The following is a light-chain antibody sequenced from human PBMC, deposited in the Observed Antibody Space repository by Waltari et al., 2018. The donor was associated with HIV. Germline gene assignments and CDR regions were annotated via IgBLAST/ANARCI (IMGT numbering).Light chain of an antibody. CDR3: GAWDSSLSAWV. CDR1: NSNIGKNY. J-gene: IGLJ3*02. V-gene: IGLV1-51*01. Sequence: QSVLTQPPSMSMALGQTVTISCSGINSNIGKNYVSWYLQVPGTAPKLLIYESNKRPSGIPARFSGSNTGTSATLSITGLQTVDEADYYCGAWDSSLSAWVFGGGTTLTVL. CDR2: ESN.